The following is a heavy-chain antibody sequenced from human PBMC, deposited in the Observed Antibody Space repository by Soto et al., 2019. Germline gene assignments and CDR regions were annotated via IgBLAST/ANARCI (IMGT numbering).Heavy chain of an antibody. CDR3: ARDYYDSSGYLAFLDY. J-gene: IGHJ4*02. V-gene: IGHV3-21*01. CDR2: ISSSSSYI. D-gene: IGHD3-22*01. Sequence: EVQLVESGGGLVKPGGSLRLSCAASGFTFSSYSMNWVRQAPGKGLEWVSSISSSSSYIYYADSVKGRFTISRDNAKNSLYRQMNSLRAEDTAVYYCARDYYDSSGYLAFLDYWGQGTLVTVSS. CDR1: GFTFSSYS.